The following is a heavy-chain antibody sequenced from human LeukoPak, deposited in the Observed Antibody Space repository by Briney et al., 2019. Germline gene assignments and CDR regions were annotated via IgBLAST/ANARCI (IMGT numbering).Heavy chain of an antibody. Sequence: GGSLRLSCAASGFTFSSYWMSWVRQAPGKGLEWVGFIRSKAYGGTTEYAASVQGRFTLSRDDSKSIAYLQMDSLKSEDTAIYYCTRDVHYYMDVWGKGTTVTISS. CDR2: IRSKAYGGTT. CDR3: TRDVHYYMDV. J-gene: IGHJ6*03. V-gene: IGHV3-49*04. D-gene: IGHD2-8*01. CDR1: GFTFSSYW.